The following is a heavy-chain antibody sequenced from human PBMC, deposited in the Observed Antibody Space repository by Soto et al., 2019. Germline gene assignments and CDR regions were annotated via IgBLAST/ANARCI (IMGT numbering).Heavy chain of an antibody. CDR3: ARDGRGYGDYGIGFFDY. Sequence: QXQLVXSXXEVXXPGSSVKVSCKASGGTFSSYAISWXRXXXXQGLEWMGGIIPIFGTANYAQKFQGRVXXXXXXXXXXXXXXXXXXXXXXXAVYYCARDGRGYGDYGIGFFDYWGQGTLVTVSS. J-gene: IGHJ4*02. D-gene: IGHD4-17*01. CDR2: IIPIFGTA. V-gene: IGHV1-69*01. CDR1: GGTFSSYA.